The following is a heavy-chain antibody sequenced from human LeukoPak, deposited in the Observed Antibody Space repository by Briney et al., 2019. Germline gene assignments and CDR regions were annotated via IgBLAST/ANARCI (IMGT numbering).Heavy chain of an antibody. Sequence: SETLSLTCTVSGGSISSSSYYWGWIRQPPGKGLEWIGSIYYSGSTYYNPSLKSRVTISVDTSKNQFSLKLSSVTAADTAVYYCARGKDLYCTNGVCYTSYFDYWGQGTLVTVSS. CDR1: GGSISSSSYY. V-gene: IGHV4-39*07. CDR3: ARGKDLYCTNGVCYTSYFDY. CDR2: IYYSGST. J-gene: IGHJ4*02. D-gene: IGHD2-8*01.